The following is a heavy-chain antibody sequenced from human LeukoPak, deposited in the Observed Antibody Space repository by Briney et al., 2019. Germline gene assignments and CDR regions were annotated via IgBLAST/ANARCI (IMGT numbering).Heavy chain of an antibody. Sequence: GGSLRLSCAASGFTFSSYSMNWVRQAPGKGLEWVSYISSSSSTIYYADSVKGRFTISRDNAKNSLYLQMNSLRAEDTAVYYCARDRRIVVVTATNYFDYWGQGTLVTVSS. V-gene: IGHV3-48*04. CDR1: GFTFSSYS. J-gene: IGHJ4*02. CDR2: ISSSSSTI. D-gene: IGHD2-21*02. CDR3: ARDRRIVVVTATNYFDY.